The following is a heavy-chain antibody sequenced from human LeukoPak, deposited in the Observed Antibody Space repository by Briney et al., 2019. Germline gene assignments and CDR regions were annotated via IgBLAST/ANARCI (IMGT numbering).Heavy chain of an antibody. CDR3: ANGELVVVPAAEGYYYYGMDV. D-gene: IGHD2-2*01. V-gene: IGHV1-69*04. CDR2: IIPIFGIA. J-gene: IGHJ6*02. Sequence: ASVKVSCKASGGTFSSYAISWVRQAPGQGLEWMGRIIPIFGIANYAQKFQGRVTITADKSTSTAYMELSSLRSEDTAVYYCANGELVVVPAAEGYYYYGMDVWGQGTTVTVSS. CDR1: GGTFSSYA.